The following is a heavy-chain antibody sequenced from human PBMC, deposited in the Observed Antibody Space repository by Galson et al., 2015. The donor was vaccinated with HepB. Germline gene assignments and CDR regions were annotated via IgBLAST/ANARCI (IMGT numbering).Heavy chain of an antibody. CDR1: GFTFSSYG. CDR2: IWYDGSNK. V-gene: IGHV3-33*01. D-gene: IGHD3-22*01. Sequence: SLRLSCAASGFTFSSYGMHWVRQAPGKGLEWVAVIWYDGSNKYYADSVKGRFTISRDNSKNTLYLQMNSLRAEDTAVYYCARVGYYDSSGYPGDYYYYYYMDVWGKGTTVTVSS. CDR3: ARVGYYDSSGYPGDYYYYYYMDV. J-gene: IGHJ6*03.